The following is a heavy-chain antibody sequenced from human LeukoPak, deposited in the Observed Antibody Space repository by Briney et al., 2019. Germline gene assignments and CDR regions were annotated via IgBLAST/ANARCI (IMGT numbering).Heavy chain of an antibody. Sequence: PSETLSLTCTVSGDSLRSYFWTWIRQPPGKGLEWIGYILDSGSTNSNPSLKSRITLSVDTSKNQFSLKLSSVTAADTAVYYRAREIRVAATFLDYWGQGTLVTVSS. J-gene: IGHJ4*02. V-gene: IGHV4-59*01. CDR2: ILDSGST. CDR1: GDSLRSYF. CDR3: AREIRVAATFLDY. D-gene: IGHD2-15*01.